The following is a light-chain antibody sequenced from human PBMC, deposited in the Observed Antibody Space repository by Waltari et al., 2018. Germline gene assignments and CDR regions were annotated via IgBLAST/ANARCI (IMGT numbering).Light chain of an antibody. CDR3: QKYDSLPAT. V-gene: IGKV3-20*01. CDR2: HAS. CDR1: RSVIKY. Sequence: VLTQSPGTLSLSPGERATLSCRASRSVIKYLAWYQQTPGRAPRLLIYHASTRATGIPDRFSGGGSGTDFSLTISRLEPDDFAVYYCQKYDSLPATFGQGTRVEIK. J-gene: IGKJ1*01.